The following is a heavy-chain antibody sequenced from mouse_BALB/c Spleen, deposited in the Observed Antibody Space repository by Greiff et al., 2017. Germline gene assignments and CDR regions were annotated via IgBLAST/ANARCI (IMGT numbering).Heavy chain of an antibody. Sequence: LVESGAELVKPGASVKLSCTASGFNIKDTYMHWVKQRPEQGLEWIGRIDPANGNTKYDPKFQGKATITADTSSNTAYLQLSSLTSEDTAVYYCARSTTVVAPYWYFDVWGAGTTVTVSS. J-gene: IGHJ1*01. CDR2: IDPANGNT. D-gene: IGHD1-1*01. CDR3: ARSTTVVAPYWYFDV. V-gene: IGHV14-3*02. CDR1: GFNIKDTY.